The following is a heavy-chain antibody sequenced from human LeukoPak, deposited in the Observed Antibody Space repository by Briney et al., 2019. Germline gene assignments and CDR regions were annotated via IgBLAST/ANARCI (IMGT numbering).Heavy chain of an antibody. V-gene: IGHV3-21*01. CDR3: ARDGRPDIVGVPAANSHQYFQH. Sequence: GGSLRLSCAASGFTFSSYSMNWVRQARGKGLEWVSSISSSSSYIYYADSVKGRFTISRDNAKNSLYLQMNSLRAEDTAVYYCARDGRPDIVGVPAANSHQYFQHWGPGTLVTVSS. CDR1: GFTFSSYS. J-gene: IGHJ1*01. D-gene: IGHD2-2*01. CDR2: ISSSSSYI.